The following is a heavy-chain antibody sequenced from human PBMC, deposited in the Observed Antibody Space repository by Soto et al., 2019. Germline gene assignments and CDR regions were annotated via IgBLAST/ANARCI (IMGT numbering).Heavy chain of an antibody. V-gene: IGHV3-21*01. Sequence: NPGGSLRLSCAASGFTFCNYNMDWIRQAPGRGLEWVSHISGSGIVVPFTDSVKGRFTISRDNAKTSLYLQMDSLRPENTAIYYCAREGVINYKDYYFDLWVHGALVTVAS. CDR2: ISGSGIVV. CDR3: AREGVINYKDYYFDL. CDR1: GFTFCNYN. J-gene: IGHJ4*01. D-gene: IGHD4-4*01.